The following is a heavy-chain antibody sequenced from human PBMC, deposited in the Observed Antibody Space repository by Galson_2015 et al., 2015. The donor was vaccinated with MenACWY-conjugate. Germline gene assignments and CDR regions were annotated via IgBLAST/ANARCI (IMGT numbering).Heavy chain of an antibody. Sequence: SVKVSCKASGYTFNTYYMRWVRQAPGQGLEWVGIINPYGGSTTYAQKFQGRVTMTRDTSTSTVYMELSSLRSEDTAVYYCARGRGSYYYGMDGWGQGTTVTVSS. CDR3: ARGRGSYYYGMDG. V-gene: IGHV1-46*02. J-gene: IGHJ6*02. D-gene: IGHD1-26*01. CDR2: INPYGGST. CDR1: GYTFNTYY.